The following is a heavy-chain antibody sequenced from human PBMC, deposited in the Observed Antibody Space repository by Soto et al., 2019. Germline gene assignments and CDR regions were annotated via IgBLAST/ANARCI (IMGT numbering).Heavy chain of an antibody. CDR2: INHSGST. V-gene: IGHV4-34*01. D-gene: IGHD3-3*01. J-gene: IGHJ6*02. CDR1: GESFSGYY. CDR3: ARAPERYDFRRGYPYYYYRMDV. Sequence: SETLYLTCAVYGESFSGYYWSWIRQPPGKGLEWIGEINHSGSTNYNPSLKSRVTISVDTSKNQFSLKLSSVTAADTAVYYCARAPERYDFRRGYPYYYYRMDVWGQGTTVT.